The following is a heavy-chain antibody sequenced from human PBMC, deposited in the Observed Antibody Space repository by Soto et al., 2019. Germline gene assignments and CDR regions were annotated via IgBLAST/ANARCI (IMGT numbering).Heavy chain of an antibody. D-gene: IGHD1-7*01. V-gene: IGHV3-30*04. J-gene: IGHJ4*02. CDR1: GFTFSSYA. Sequence: GGSLRLSCAASGFTFSSYAMHWVRQAPGKGLEWVAVISYDGSNKYYADSVKGRFTISRDNSKNTLYLQMNSLRAEDKAVYYGARARYYWNYYFDYWGQGTLVTVSS. CDR2: ISYDGSNK. CDR3: ARARYYWNYYFDY.